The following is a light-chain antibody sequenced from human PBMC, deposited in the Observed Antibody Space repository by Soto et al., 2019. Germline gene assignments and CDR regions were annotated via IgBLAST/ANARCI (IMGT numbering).Light chain of an antibody. CDR3: QHMRT. J-gene: IGKJ1*01. CDR1: QNINNW. Sequence: GARVTITCRASQNINNWIAWYQQKPGKAPKFLIYDASTLGSGVPSRFSGSGFGTEFSLTISSLQPDDFGSYYCQHMRTFGKGTKVEMK. V-gene: IGKV1-5*01. CDR2: DAS.